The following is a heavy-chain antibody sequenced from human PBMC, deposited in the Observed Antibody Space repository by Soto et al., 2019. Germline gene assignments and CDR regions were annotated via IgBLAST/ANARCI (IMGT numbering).Heavy chain of an antibody. V-gene: IGHV3-30*03. CDR3: ASVAYY. Sequence: QVKLVESGGGVVQPGRSLRLSCEVSGFTLTTYGMHWVRQAPGKGLDSLAFISQDGGINYYADSVRGRFTISRDTSRNTLYLQTDSLRPEDTAVYYCASVAYYWGQGTLVPVSS. D-gene: IGHD2-21*01. CDR1: GFTLTTYG. CDR2: ISQDGGIN. J-gene: IGHJ4*02.